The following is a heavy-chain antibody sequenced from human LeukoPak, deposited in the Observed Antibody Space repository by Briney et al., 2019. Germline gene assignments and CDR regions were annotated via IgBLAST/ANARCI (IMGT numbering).Heavy chain of an antibody. J-gene: IGHJ4*02. CDR1: GYTFTSYD. D-gene: IGHD3-3*01. V-gene: IGHV1-8*01. CDR2: MNPNSGNT. CDR3: ARRTIFGVVIDY. Sequence: ASVKVSCKASGYTFTSYDINWVRQATGQGLEWMGWMNPNSGNTGYAQKFQGRGTMTRNTSISTAYMELSSLRSEDTAVYYCARRTIFGVVIDYWGQGTLVTVSS.